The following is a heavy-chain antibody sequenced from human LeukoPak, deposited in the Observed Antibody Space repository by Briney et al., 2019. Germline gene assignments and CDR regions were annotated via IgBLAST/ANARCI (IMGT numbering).Heavy chain of an antibody. CDR3: ARRSSIAPRLFDY. J-gene: IGHJ4*02. Sequence: GESLQISFKGSGYNFTNYWIDWVRQMPGKGLEWMGIIYPGDSDTRYSPSFQGQVTFSADESISTAYLQWSSLKASDTAIYYCARRSSIAPRLFDYWGQGTLVTVSS. V-gene: IGHV5-51*01. CDR1: GYNFTNYW. CDR2: IYPGDSDT. D-gene: IGHD6-6*01.